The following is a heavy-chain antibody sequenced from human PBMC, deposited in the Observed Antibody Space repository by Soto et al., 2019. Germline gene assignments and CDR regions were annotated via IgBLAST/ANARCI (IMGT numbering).Heavy chain of an antibody. CDR2: IDPSDSYI. CDR3: VRHDPYEARTNTFDP. V-gene: IGHV5-10-1*01. Sequence: SLKISCQGSGYNFTNYWITWARQMSGKGLEWMERIDPSDSYINYNPSFRGHVTISADKSISTAYLQWNSLRASDSAIYYCVRHDPYEARTNTFDPWGPGTLVTVSS. J-gene: IGHJ5*02. D-gene: IGHD3-3*01. CDR1: GYNFTNYW.